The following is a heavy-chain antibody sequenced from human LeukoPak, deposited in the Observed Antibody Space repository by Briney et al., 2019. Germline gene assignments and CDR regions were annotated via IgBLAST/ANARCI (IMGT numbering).Heavy chain of an antibody. J-gene: IGHJ4*02. Sequence: GGSLRLSCAASGFTFSSYGMHWVRQAPGKGLEWVSYISSSSSTIYYADSAKGRFTISRDNAKNSLYLQMNSLRAEDTAVYYCAMALTGSIGAFDYWGQGTLVTVSS. CDR3: AMALTGSIGAFDY. CDR1: GFTFSSYG. D-gene: IGHD3-9*01. CDR2: ISSSSSTI. V-gene: IGHV3-48*01.